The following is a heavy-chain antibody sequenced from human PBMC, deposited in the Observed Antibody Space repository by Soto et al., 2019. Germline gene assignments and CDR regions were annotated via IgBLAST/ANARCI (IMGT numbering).Heavy chain of an antibody. Sequence: QVQLQESGPGLVKPLQTLSLTCTVSGGSISRSGYYWSWLRHHPVKGLEWIGNIYYSGNTYYNPSLRSRVIISVDTSKNHFSLNLYSVTAADTAVYYCARDYPPYDSGTKGGFDPWGQGSLVTVSS. V-gene: IGHV4-31*03. D-gene: IGHD3-10*01. CDR2: IYYSGNT. CDR1: GGSISRSGYY. CDR3: ARDYPPYDSGTKGGFDP. J-gene: IGHJ5*02.